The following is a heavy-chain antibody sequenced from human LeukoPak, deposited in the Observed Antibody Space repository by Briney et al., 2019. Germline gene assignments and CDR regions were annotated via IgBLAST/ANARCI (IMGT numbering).Heavy chain of an antibody. V-gene: IGHV1-2*02. D-gene: IGHD3-22*01. CDR1: GYTFTAYY. J-gene: IGHJ4*02. CDR3: ARSTWDSSSGYYPDY. CDR2: INPNSGGT. Sequence: ASVKVSCKASGYTFTAYYMHWVRQAPGQGLEWMGWINPNSGGTKYAQKFQGRVTLTRDTSISTAYMELNRLRSDDTAVYYCARSTWDSSSGYYPDYWGQGTLVTVSS.